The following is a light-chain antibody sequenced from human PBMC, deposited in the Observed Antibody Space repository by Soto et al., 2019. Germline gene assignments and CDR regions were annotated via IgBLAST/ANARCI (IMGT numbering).Light chain of an antibody. CDR2: EVS. J-gene: IGLJ3*02. CDR3: SSYSSTSTPWV. Sequence: QSALTQPASVSGSPGQSITISCTGTSSNVGTYNFVSWYQQHPGKAPKLMIYEVSSRPSVVSNRFSGSKSGNTASLTITGLQAADEADYYCSSYSSTSTPWVFGGGTQLTVL. V-gene: IGLV2-14*01. CDR1: SSNVGTYNF.